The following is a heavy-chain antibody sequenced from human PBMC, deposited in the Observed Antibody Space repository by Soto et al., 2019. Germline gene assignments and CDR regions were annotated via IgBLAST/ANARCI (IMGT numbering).Heavy chain of an antibody. CDR1: GFTFNNYA. CDR3: ARDYDSWSGYFDY. D-gene: IGHD3-3*01. V-gene: IGHV3-23*01. CDR2: IGGSGITT. Sequence: EVQLLESGGGLVQPGGSLRLSCAASGFTFNNYAMNWVRQAPGKGLEWVAYIGGSGITTNYADSGKGRFIISRDNAKNSLYLQMNSLRAEDTAAYYCARDYDSWSGYFDYWGQGTLVTVSS. J-gene: IGHJ4*02.